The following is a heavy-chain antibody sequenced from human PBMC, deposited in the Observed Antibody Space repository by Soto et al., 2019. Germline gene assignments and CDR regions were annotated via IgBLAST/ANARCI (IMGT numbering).Heavy chain of an antibody. J-gene: IGHJ4*02. CDR1: GFTFNSYG. D-gene: IGHD1-7*01. Sequence: PGGSLRLSCAASGFTFNSYGIHWVRQAPGKGLEWVAVISHDGSKTNYADSVKGRVTISRDNSKNTLYLQMNSLRAEDTAVYYCAKGAEYNWNYVALLDYWGQGTLVTVSS. V-gene: IGHV3-30*18. CDR3: AKGAEYNWNYVALLDY. CDR2: ISHDGSKT.